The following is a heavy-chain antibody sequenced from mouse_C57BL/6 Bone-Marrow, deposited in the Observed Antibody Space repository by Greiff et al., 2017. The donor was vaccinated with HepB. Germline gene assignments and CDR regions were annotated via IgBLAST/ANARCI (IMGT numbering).Heavy chain of an antibody. V-gene: IGHV1-55*01. J-gene: IGHJ2*01. CDR2: IYPGSGST. Sequence: QVQLQQPGAELVKPGASVKMSCKASGYTFTSYWITWVKQRPGQGLEWIGDIYPGSGSTNYNEKFKSKATLTVGTSSSTAYMQLSSLTSEDSAVYYCARNDGYLDYWGQGTTLTVSS. CDR3: ARNDGYLDY. CDR1: GYTFTSYW. D-gene: IGHD2-3*01.